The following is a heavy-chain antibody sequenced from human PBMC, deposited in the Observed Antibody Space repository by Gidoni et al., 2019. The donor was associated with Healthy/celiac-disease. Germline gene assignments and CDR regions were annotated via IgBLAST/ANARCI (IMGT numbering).Heavy chain of an antibody. CDR1: GGTFSSYA. CDR3: ASLGGYCSSTSCPKDY. Sequence: QVQLVQSGAEVKKPGSSVKVSCKASGGTFSSYAISWVRQAPGQGIEWMGGIIPIFGTANYAQKFQGRVTITADESTSTAYMELSSLRSEDTAVYYCASLGGYCSSTSCPKDYWGQGTLVTVSS. CDR2: IIPIFGTA. V-gene: IGHV1-69*01. D-gene: IGHD2-2*01. J-gene: IGHJ4*02.